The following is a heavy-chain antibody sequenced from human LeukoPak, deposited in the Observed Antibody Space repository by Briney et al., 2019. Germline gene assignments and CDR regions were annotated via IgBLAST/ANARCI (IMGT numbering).Heavy chain of an antibody. D-gene: IGHD2-15*01. V-gene: IGHV3-33*01. CDR1: GFTFSTYG. J-gene: IGHJ4*02. Sequence: GGSLRLPCAASGFTFSTYGMHWVRQVPGKGLEWVALIWYDGSNKYYADSVKGRFIISRDNSKDTLYLQMNSLRAEDTAVYYCARGYCSGGSCYPGYFDYRGQGTLVTVSS. CDR2: IWYDGSNK. CDR3: ARGYCSGGSCYPGYFDY.